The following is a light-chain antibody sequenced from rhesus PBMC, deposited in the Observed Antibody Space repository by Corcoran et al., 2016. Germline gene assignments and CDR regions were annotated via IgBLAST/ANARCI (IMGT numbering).Light chain of an antibody. CDR1: SSDIGGYNR. J-gene: IGLJ1*01. V-gene: IGLV2-11*01. CDR3: SSYEASDTYI. CDR2: KGK. Sequence: QAAPTQSHSVSGSPRPSVTISCPGTSSDIGGYNRVSWYQQHPGTTTKLMMYKGKMRPSGVSDRFSGSKSGNTASLTISGLQAEDEADYYCSSYEASDTYIFGAGTRLTVL.